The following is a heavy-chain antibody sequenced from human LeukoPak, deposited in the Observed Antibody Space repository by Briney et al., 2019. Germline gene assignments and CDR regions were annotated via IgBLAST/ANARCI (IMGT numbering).Heavy chain of an antibody. CDR3: ARATTYYDILTGLNY. D-gene: IGHD3-9*01. CDR1: GGSISGYY. J-gene: IGHJ4*02. CDR2: IYYSGST. V-gene: IGHV4-59*01. Sequence: SETLSLTCTVSGGSISGYYWNWIRQPPGKGLEWIGYIYYSGSTNYNPSLKSRVTISVDTSKNQFSLKLSSVTAADMAVYYCARATTYYDILTGLNYWGQGTLVTVSS.